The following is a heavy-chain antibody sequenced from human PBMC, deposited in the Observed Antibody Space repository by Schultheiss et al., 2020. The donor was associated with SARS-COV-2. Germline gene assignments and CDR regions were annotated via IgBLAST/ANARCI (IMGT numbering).Heavy chain of an antibody. V-gene: IGHV3-7*01. Sequence: GESLKISCAASGFTFSTSWMTWVRQAPGKGLEWVANIKQDGSEKYYVDSVKGRFTISRDNAKNSLSLQMNSLRAEDTAVYYCVRAKKTGDYDGPDTFDIWGRGTMVTVSS. CDR3: VRAKKTGDYDGPDTFDI. D-gene: IGHD4-23*01. CDR2: IKQDGSEK. CDR1: GFTFSTSW. J-gene: IGHJ3*02.